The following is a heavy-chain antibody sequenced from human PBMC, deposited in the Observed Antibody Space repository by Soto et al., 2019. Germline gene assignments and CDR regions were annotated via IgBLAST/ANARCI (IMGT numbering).Heavy chain of an antibody. CDR1: GFTFSSYG. D-gene: IGHD3-22*01. CDR2: ISYDGSNK. CDR3: AKDRNYYDSSGYFDAFDI. J-gene: IGHJ3*02. V-gene: IGHV3-30*18. Sequence: GGSLRLSCAASGFTFSSYGMHWVRQAPGKGLEWVAVISYDGSNKYYADSVKGRFTISRDSSKNTVYLQSNSLADGDPAVYYCAKDRNYYDSSGYFDAFDIWGQGIMLTVSS.